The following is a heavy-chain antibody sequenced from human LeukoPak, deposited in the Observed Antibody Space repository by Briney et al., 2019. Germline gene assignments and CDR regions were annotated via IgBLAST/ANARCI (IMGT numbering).Heavy chain of an antibody. J-gene: IGHJ4*02. D-gene: IGHD2-21*01. CDR1: GGTFSSYA. Sequence: SVKVSCKASGGTFSSYAISWVRQAPGQGLEWMGGIIPIFGTANYAQKFQGRVTITADESTSTAYMELSSLRSEDTAVYYCARIAYCGGDCYTTYFDYWGQGTLVTVSS. CDR3: ARIAYCGGDCYTTYFDY. V-gene: IGHV1-69*13. CDR2: IIPIFGTA.